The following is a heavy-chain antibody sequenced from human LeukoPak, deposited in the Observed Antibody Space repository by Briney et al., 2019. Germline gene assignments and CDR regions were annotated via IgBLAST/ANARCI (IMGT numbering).Heavy chain of an antibody. J-gene: IGHJ5*02. D-gene: IGHD2-21*01. Sequence: GASVKVSCKASGYSFTYYYMHWVRQAPGQGLEWMGWINPNSGGTNSAQKFQGRVTMTRDTSITTVYMEVNWLTSDDTAIYYCARADRLHGGPYLIGPWGQGTLVTVSS. CDR2: INPNSGGT. CDR3: ARADRLHGGPYLIGP. V-gene: IGHV1-2*02. CDR1: GYSFTYYY.